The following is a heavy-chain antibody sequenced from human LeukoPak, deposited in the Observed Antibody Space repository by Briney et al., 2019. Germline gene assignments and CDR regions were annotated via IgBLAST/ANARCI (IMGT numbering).Heavy chain of an antibody. V-gene: IGHV1-24*01. J-gene: IGHJ4*02. CDR3: ATRPGGSSWYLEYYFDC. D-gene: IGHD6-13*01. CDR1: GYTLTELS. CDR2: FDPEGGET. Sequence: ASVKVSCKVSGYTLTELSMHWVRQAPGKGLEWMGGFDPEGGETIYAQKFQGRVTMTEDTSTDTAYMELSSLRSEDTAVYYCATRPGGSSWYLEYYFDCWGQGTLVTVSS.